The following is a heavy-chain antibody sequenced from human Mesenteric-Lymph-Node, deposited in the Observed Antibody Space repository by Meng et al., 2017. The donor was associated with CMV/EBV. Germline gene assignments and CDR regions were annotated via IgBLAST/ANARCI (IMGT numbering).Heavy chain of an antibody. V-gene: IGHV4-61*01. CDR3: ARDSGSQIS. J-gene: IGHJ5*02. Sequence: LTCTVSGGSVNGGNYYWTWIRQPPGKGLEWIGYIYRDRSTNYNPSLKSRVSISVDTPNNQFSLKLTSVTAADTAIYYCARDSGSQISWGQGTLVTVSS. D-gene: IGHD3-10*01. CDR2: IYRDRST. CDR1: GGSVNGGNYY.